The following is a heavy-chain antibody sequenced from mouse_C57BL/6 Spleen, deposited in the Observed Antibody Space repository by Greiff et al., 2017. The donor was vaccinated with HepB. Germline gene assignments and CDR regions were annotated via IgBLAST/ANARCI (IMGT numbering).Heavy chain of an antibody. D-gene: IGHD2-4*01. CDR1: GFTFSDYG. Sequence: EVKLVESGGGLVKPGGSLKLSCAASGFTFSDYGMHWVRQAPEKGLEWVAYISSGSSTIYYADTVKGRFTISRDNAKNTLFLQMTSLRSEDTAMYYCARNGLRRGDWFAYWGQGTLVTVSA. V-gene: IGHV5-17*01. CDR2: ISSGSSTI. J-gene: IGHJ3*01. CDR3: ARNGLRRGDWFAY.